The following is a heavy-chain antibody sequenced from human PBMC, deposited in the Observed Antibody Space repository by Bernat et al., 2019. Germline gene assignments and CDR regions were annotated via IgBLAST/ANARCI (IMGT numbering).Heavy chain of an antibody. D-gene: IGHD6-13*01. J-gene: IGHJ4*02. Sequence: QVQLVESGGGVVQPGRSLRLSCAASGFTFSSYGMHWVRQAPGKGLEGVAVIWYDGSNKYYADSGKGRLTISRDNSKNTLYLQMNSLRAEDTAVYYCARDSAAAGTNPNDYWGQGTLVTVSS. CDR2: IWYDGSNK. V-gene: IGHV3-33*01. CDR1: GFTFSSYG. CDR3: ARDSAAAGTNPNDY.